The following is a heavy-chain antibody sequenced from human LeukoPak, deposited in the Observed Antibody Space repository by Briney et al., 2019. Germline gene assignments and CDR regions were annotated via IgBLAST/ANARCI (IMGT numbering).Heavy chain of an antibody. Sequence: GGSLRLSCAASGFTFSSNAMNWVRQAPGKGLEWVSGITGSGDSTYYADSVKGRFTISRDNSKNTVYLQLNSLRAGDTAIYYCTKDRRGPAAGTWYFDSWGQGTLVTVSS. D-gene: IGHD6-13*01. CDR2: ITGSGDST. J-gene: IGHJ4*02. CDR3: TKDRRGPAAGTWYFDS. CDR1: GFTFSSNA. V-gene: IGHV3-23*01.